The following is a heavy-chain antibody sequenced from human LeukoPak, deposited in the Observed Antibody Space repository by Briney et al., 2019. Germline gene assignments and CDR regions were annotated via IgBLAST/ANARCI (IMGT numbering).Heavy chain of an antibody. Sequence: PSETLSLTCAVSGGSISSSNWWSWVRRPPGKGLEWIGEIYHSGSTNYNPSLKSRVTISVDKSKNQFSLKLSSVTAADTAVYYCQTYYYDSSGYSDDYWGQGTLVTVSS. CDR3: QTYYYDSSGYSDDY. CDR2: IYHSGST. J-gene: IGHJ4*02. D-gene: IGHD3-22*01. V-gene: IGHV4-4*02. CDR1: GGSISSSNW.